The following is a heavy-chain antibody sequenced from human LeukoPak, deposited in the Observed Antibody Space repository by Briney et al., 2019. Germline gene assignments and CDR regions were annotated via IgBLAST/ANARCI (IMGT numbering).Heavy chain of an antibody. CDR3: AKAGAGYSSGWYGFFDY. V-gene: IGHV3-23*01. CDR1: GFTFSSYE. CDR2: ISGSGGST. J-gene: IGHJ4*02. D-gene: IGHD6-19*01. Sequence: GGSLRLSCAASGFTFSSYEMNWVRQAPGKGLEWVSAISGSGGSTYYADSVKGRFTISRDNSKNTLYLQMNSLRAEDTAVYYCAKAGAGYSSGWYGFFDYWGQGTLVTVSS.